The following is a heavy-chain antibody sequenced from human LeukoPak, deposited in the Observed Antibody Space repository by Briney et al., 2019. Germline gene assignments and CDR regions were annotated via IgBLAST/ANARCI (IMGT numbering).Heavy chain of an antibody. CDR3: AGGIAVAGLDY. CDR2: ISGSGGST. CDR1: GFTFSSYA. V-gene: IGHV3-23*01. Sequence: GGSLRLSCAASGFTFSSYAMSWVRQAPGKGLEWVSAISGSGGSTYYADSVKGRFTISRDNSKNTLYLQMNSLRVEDTAVYYCAGGIAVAGLDYWGQGTLVTVSS. J-gene: IGHJ4*02. D-gene: IGHD6-19*01.